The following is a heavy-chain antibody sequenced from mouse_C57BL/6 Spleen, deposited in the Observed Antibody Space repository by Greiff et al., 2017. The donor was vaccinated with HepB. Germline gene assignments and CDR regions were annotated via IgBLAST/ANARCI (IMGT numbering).Heavy chain of an antibody. CDR1: GFTFSSYG. V-gene: IGHV5-6*01. CDR2: ISSGGSYT. CDR3: ARHDYYGTKSYFDY. Sequence: EVKLVESGGDLVKPGGSLKLSCAASGFTFSSYGMSWVRQTPDKRLEWVATISSGGSYTYYPDSVKGRFTISRDNAKNTLYLQMSSLKSEDTAMYYCARHDYYGTKSYFDYWGQGTTLTVSS. J-gene: IGHJ2*01. D-gene: IGHD1-1*01.